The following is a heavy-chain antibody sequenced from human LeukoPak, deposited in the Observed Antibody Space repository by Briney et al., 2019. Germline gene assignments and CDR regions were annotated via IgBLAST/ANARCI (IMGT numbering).Heavy chain of an antibody. CDR3: ARVGGYATELYYYYGMDV. CDR2: IKQDGSEK. V-gene: IGHV3-7*05. CDR1: GFTFSSYW. J-gene: IGHJ6*02. Sequence: GGSLRPSCAASGFTFSSYWMSWVRQAPGKGLEWVANIKQDGSEKYYVDSVKGRFTISRDNAKNSLYLQMNSLRAEDTAVYYCARVGGYATELYYYYGMDVWGQGTTVTVSS. D-gene: IGHD1-26*01.